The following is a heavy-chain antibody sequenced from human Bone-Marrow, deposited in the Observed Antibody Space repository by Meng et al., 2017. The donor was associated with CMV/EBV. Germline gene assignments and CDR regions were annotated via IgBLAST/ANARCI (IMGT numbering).Heavy chain of an antibody. J-gene: IGHJ4*02. Sequence: QVQLQQWGAGLLKPSETLSLPCAVYGGSFSGYYWSWIRQPPGKGLEWIGEINHSGSTNYNPSLKSRVTISVDTSKNQISLKLSSVTAADTAVYYCASVGEHSSGAYWGQGTLVTVSS. CDR3: ASVGEHSSGAY. D-gene: IGHD6-19*01. V-gene: IGHV4-34*01. CDR1: GGSFSGYY. CDR2: INHSGST.